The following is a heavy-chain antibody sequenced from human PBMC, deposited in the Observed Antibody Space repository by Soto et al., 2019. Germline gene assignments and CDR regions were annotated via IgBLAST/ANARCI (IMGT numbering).Heavy chain of an antibody. Sequence: SETLSLTCTVSGDSVSSDNYYWTWIRQPPGKGLEWIGYIYSSGSTNYNPSLKSRVTISLDTSNNQFSLKLTSVTAADTAVYYCARDIRGYSRAFDYWGQGTLVTVSS. CDR2: IYSSGST. V-gene: IGHV4-61*01. CDR3: ARDIRGYSRAFDY. D-gene: IGHD5-18*01. CDR1: GDSVSSDNYY. J-gene: IGHJ4*02.